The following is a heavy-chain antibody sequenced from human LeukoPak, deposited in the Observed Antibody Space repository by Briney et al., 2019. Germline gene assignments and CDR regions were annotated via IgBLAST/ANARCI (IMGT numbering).Heavy chain of an antibody. V-gene: IGHV3-43*01. CDR1: RFTFHNYH. D-gene: IGHD2-21*01. Sequence: GGSLRLSCAASRFTFHNYHMHWVRQAPGKGLEWVSLISWDGGTTYYADSVKGRFTISRDNRKNSLYLEMNSLRTEDTALYYCAKDSDSAIDYWGQGTLVTVSA. CDR3: AKDSDSAIDY. CDR2: ISWDGGTT. J-gene: IGHJ4*02.